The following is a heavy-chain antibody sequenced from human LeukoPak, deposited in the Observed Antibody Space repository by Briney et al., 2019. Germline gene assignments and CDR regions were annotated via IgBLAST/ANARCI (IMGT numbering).Heavy chain of an antibody. Sequence: SETLSLTCTISGGSISSYYWSWIRQPPGKGLEWIGEINHSGSTNYNPSLKSRVTISVDTSKNQFSLKLSSVTAADTAVYYCARGKGYSSGWYYDFFDYWGQGTLVTVSS. CDR2: INHSGST. D-gene: IGHD6-19*01. CDR1: GGSISSYY. CDR3: ARGKGYSSGWYYDFFDY. V-gene: IGHV4-34*01. J-gene: IGHJ4*02.